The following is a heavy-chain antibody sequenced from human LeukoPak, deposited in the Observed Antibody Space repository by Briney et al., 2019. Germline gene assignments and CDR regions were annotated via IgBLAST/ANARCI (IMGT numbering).Heavy chain of an antibody. J-gene: IGHJ4*02. CDR2: ISNSGETI. V-gene: IGHV3-48*03. CDR3: ARVNDITEGRGYFDY. CDR1: GFTFSSYE. D-gene: IGHD3-9*01. Sequence: PGGSLRLSCAASGFTFSSYEMNWVRQAPGKGLEWVSYISNSGETIYYADSVKGRFTISRDNAKNSLYLQMNSLRAEDTAVYYCARVNDITEGRGYFDYWGQGTPVTVSS.